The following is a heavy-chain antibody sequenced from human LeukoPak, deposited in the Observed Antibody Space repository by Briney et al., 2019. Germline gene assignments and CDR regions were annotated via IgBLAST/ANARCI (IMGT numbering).Heavy chain of an antibody. CDR1: GFTFSSYS. CDR3: AKLPGAAAGFFDY. D-gene: IGHD6-13*01. V-gene: IGHV3-23*01. CDR2: ISGSGGST. Sequence: PGGSLRLSCAASGFTFSSYSMNWVRQAPGKGLEWVSAISGSGGSTYYADSVKGRFTISRDNSKNTLYLQMNSLRAEDTAVYYCAKLPGAAAGFFDYWGQGTLVTVSS. J-gene: IGHJ4*02.